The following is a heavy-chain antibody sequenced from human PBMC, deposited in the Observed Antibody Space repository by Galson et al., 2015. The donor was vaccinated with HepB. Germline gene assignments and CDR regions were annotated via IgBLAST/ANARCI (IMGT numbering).Heavy chain of an antibody. J-gene: IGHJ6*03. CDR1: GGSISSYY. Sequence: SETMSLTCTVSGGSISSYYWSWIRQPPGKGLEWIGYIYYSGSTNYNPSPKSRVTTSVDTSKNQFSLKLNSVNAADTAVYYCARVAGSYYYYYYPDVWGKGTTVTVSS. CDR3: ARVAGSYYYYYYPDV. CDR2: IYYSGST. V-gene: IGHV4-59*01. D-gene: IGHD1-1*01.